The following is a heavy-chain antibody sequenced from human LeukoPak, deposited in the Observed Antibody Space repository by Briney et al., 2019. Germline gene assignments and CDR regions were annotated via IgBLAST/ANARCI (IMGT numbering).Heavy chain of an antibody. CDR2: ISGSGGST. CDR3: AKDNYYDFWSGYYTMDY. CDR1: GFTFSSYA. J-gene: IGHJ4*02. D-gene: IGHD3-3*01. V-gene: IGHV3-23*01. Sequence: GGSLRLSCAASGFTFSSYAMSWVRQAPGKGLEWVSAISGSGGSTYYSDSVKGRFTISRDNSKNTLYLQMNSLRAEDTAVYYCAKDNYYDFWSGYYTMDYWGQGTLVTVSS.